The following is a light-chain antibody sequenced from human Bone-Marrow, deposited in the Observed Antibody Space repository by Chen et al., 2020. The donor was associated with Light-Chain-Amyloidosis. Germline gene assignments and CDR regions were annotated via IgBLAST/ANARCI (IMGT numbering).Light chain of an antibody. V-gene: IGKV1-9*01. CDR2: AAS. Sequence: DIQLTQSPSFLSASIGDRVTITCRASQGISTSLVWYQHKPGKAPQVLIYAASNLQSGFPSRFSGGGSGTEFTLTISSLQPEDFGTYYCQQLNTYPSTFGQGTRLEIK. CDR1: QGISTS. CDR3: QQLNTYPST. J-gene: IGKJ5*01.